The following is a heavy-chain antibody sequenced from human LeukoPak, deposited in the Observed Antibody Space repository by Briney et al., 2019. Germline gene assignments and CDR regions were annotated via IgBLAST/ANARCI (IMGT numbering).Heavy chain of an antibody. D-gene: IGHD3-9*01. CDR1: GSTLSNYG. CDR3: AKRGVVIRVILIGFHKEAHYFES. Sequence: GGALRLSFAGSGSTLSNYGMSWVRQAPGKGREWVAGISDSGGSTKYADSVKGRFTISRDNPKNTLILQMNSLRAEEKAVYFCAKRGVVIRVILIGFHKEAHYFESWGQGAMVTVSS. J-gene: IGHJ4*02. CDR2: ISDSGGST. V-gene: IGHV3-23*01.